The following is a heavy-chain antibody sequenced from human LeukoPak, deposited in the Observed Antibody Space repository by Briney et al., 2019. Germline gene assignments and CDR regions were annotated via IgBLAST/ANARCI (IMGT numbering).Heavy chain of an antibody. CDR2: IKQDGSEK. CDR1: GFTFDKAW. J-gene: IGHJ4*02. Sequence: PGGSLRLSCAASGFTFDKAWMTWVRQAPGKGLEWVANIKQDGSEKYYVDSVKGRFTISRDNAKNSLYLQMNSLRAEDTAVYYCARARVDYWGQGTLVTVSS. V-gene: IGHV3-7*01. CDR3: ARARVDY.